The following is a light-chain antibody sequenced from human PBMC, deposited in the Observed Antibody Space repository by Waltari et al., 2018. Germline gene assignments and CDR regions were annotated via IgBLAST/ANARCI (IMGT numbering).Light chain of an antibody. CDR3: QQRSSLPLT. Sequence: LTQSPATLSLSPGERATLSCRASRSVSSFLAWYQQKPGQAPRLLIYDASNRATDIPARFSGSGSGTDFTLTISSLEPEDFAVYYCQQRSSLPLTFGGGTKVEI. CDR1: RSVSSF. CDR2: DAS. V-gene: IGKV3-11*01. J-gene: IGKJ4*01.